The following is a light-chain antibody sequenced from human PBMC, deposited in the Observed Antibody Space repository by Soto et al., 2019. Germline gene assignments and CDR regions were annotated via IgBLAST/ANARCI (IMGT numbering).Light chain of an antibody. J-gene: IGLJ1*01. CDR2: EVS. CDR3: SAYAGSNNPYV. Sequence: QSALTQPPSASGSPGQSVTISCTGTSSEVGGYNYVSWYQQHPGKAPKLMIYEVSKRPSGVPDRFSGSTSGSTASLTVSGLQAEDEADYYCSAYAGSNNPYVFGTGTKLTVL. V-gene: IGLV2-8*01. CDR1: SSEVGGYNY.